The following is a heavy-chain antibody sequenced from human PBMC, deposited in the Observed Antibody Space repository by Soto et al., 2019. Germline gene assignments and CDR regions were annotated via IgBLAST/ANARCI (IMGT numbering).Heavy chain of an antibody. J-gene: IGHJ4*02. CDR1: GFTFISLA. Sequence: GRSLRLSWTASGFTFISLAMTRVRKALGKGLEWVSGLSDSGDSIYYADSVKGRFTIYRDNSMNTLYLQMNTLRVEDTAVYYCAKVSSSWYAGFFDLWGQGTLVTVSS. V-gene: IGHV3-23*01. D-gene: IGHD6-13*01. CDR3: AKVSSSWYAGFFDL. CDR2: LSDSGDSI.